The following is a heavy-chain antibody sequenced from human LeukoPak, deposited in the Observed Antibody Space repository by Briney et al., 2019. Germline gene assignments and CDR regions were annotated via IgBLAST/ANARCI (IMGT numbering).Heavy chain of an antibody. CDR2: ISYDGSNK. CDR1: GFTFSSYG. V-gene: IGHV3-30*18. CDR3: AKCKPMATKPYYFDY. D-gene: IGHD5-24*01. Sequence: GRSLRLSCAASGFTFSSYGMHWVRQAPGKGLEWVAVISYDGSNKYYADSVKGRFTISRDNSKNTLYLQMNSLRAEDTAVYYCAKCKPMATKPYYFDYWGQGTLVTVSS. J-gene: IGHJ4*02.